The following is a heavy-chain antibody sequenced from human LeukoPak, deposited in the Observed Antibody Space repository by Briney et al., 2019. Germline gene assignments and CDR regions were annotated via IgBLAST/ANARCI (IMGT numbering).Heavy chain of an antibody. CDR2: VSGRST. Sequence: GGSLRFSCAASGFTFSNYAMTWLRQAPGKGLEWVSVVSGRSTFYAESVRGRFTISSDNSTNMLFLQMNSLRGDDTAVYYCAKELAAADNPAFDYWGQGILVTVSS. J-gene: IGHJ4*02. CDR1: GFTFSNYA. V-gene: IGHV3-23*01. D-gene: IGHD6-13*01. CDR3: AKELAAADNPAFDY.